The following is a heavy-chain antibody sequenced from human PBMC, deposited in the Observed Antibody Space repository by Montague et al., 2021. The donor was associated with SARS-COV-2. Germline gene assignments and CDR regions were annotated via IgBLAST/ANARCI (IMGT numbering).Heavy chain of an antibody. CDR2: IYYSGTT. J-gene: IGHJ3*02. V-gene: IGHV4-59*01. D-gene: IGHD2-15*01. Sequence: SETLSLTCTVSGGSISSYYWNWIRETPGKGLEWIGYIYYSGTTNXNPSLKSRVTISLDTPKNQFSLNLNSVTAADTAIYYCARHQAARISFKGAFDIWGQGRMVTVSS. CDR3: ARHQAARISFKGAFDI. CDR1: GGSISSYY.